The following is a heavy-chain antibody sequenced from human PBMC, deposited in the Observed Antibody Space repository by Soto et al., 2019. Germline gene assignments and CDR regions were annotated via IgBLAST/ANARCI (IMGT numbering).Heavy chain of an antibody. CDR3: ARGGHVVVVPAALDY. CDR2: VNPSGGHT. Sequence: QVQLVQSGAEVKKPGASVKVSCKASGDTFTDYYIHWVRQAPGQGLEWMGTVNPSGGHTTYAQHFLGRMTMPRDTSTSTLYMELTSLTSEDTAVYYCARGGHVVVVPAALDYWGQGTLVTVSS. CDR1: GDTFTDYY. V-gene: IGHV1-46*01. J-gene: IGHJ4*02. D-gene: IGHD2-21*02.